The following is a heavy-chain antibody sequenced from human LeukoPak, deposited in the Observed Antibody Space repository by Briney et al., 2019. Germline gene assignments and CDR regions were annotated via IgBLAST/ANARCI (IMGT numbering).Heavy chain of an antibody. CDR1: GFTFSSYW. Sequence: GGSLRLSCAASGFTFSSYWMSWVRQAPGKGLEWVANIKQDGSEKYYVDSVKGRFTISRDNAKNSLYLQMNSLRAEDTAVYYCAREYSSSIYYYYIDVWGKGTTVTVSS. D-gene: IGHD6-6*01. CDR3: AREYSSSIYYYYIDV. J-gene: IGHJ6*03. V-gene: IGHV3-7*01. CDR2: IKQDGSEK.